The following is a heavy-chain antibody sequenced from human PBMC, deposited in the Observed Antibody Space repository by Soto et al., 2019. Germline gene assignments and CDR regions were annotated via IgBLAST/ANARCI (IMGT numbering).Heavy chain of an antibody. CDR3: ARDLGHGNGPFDY. CDR2: IKYDGSET. V-gene: IGHV3-7*04. J-gene: IGHJ4*02. D-gene: IGHD1-26*01. Sequence: PGGSLRLSCAGSGFTFGDYWMTWVRQPPGKGLEWVANIKYDGSETDYVDSVKGRFTILRDNAKNCLYLLMNSLRLEDTAVYYCARDLGHGNGPFDYWGQGALVTVSS. CDR1: GFTFGDYW.